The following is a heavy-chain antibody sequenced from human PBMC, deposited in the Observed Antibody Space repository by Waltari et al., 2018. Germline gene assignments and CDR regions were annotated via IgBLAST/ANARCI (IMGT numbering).Heavy chain of an antibody. CDR3: ASGHSYISNSRHYGPFDL. J-gene: IGHJ5*02. Sequence: QVHLLQSGPEVRKPGSSVKVSCQASGGTFNNHVFNWVRQAPGPGLEWMGRIIPMLGQTTYAQRFQGRVTMTADKSTKTTYMGLASLRSEDTALYYCASGHSYISNSRHYGPFDLWGQGTLITVSS. V-gene: IGHV1-69*02. CDR1: GGTFNNHV. CDR2: IIPMLGQT. D-gene: IGHD3-16*01.